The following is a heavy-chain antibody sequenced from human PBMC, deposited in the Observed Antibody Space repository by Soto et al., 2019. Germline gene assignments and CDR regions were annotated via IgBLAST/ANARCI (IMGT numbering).Heavy chain of an antibody. D-gene: IGHD3-22*01. CDR1: GFTFSSYG. V-gene: IGHV3-33*01. CDR2: IWYDGSNK. J-gene: IGHJ3*02. CDR3: ARETYYYDSSGSRGAFDI. Sequence: GGSRRLSCAASGFTFSSYGMHWVRQAPGKGLEWVAVIWYDGSNKYYADSVKGRFTISRDNSKNTLYLQMNSLRAEDTAVYYCARETYYYDSSGSRGAFDIWGQGTMVTVSS.